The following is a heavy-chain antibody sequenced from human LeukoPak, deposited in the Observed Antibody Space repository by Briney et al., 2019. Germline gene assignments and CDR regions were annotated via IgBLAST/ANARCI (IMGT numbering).Heavy chain of an antibody. CDR2: IYSGGST. V-gene: IGHV3-53*01. CDR3: GRATTPRTQFDY. D-gene: IGHD4-17*01. J-gene: IGHJ4*02. Sequence: GGSLRLSCAASGFTVSSNYMSWVRQAPGKGLEWVSVIYSGGSTYYADSVKGRFTISRDNSKNTLYLQMNSLRDEDTAVYFCGRATTPRTQFDYWGKGTLVTVSS. CDR1: GFTVSSNY.